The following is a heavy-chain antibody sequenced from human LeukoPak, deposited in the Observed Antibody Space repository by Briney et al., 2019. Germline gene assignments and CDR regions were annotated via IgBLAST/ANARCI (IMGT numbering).Heavy chain of an antibody. D-gene: IGHD2-2*01. CDR2: IRAYNGNT. CDR1: GYTFTSYG. Sequence: ASVKVSCKASGYTFTSYGISWVRQAPGQGLEWMGWIRAYNGNTNYAQKLQGRVTMTTDTSSSTAYMGLRSLRSDDTAVYYCARDCPSSTSCYSYYYGMDGWGQGTTVTVSS. CDR3: ARDCPSSTSCYSYYYGMDG. V-gene: IGHV1-18*01. J-gene: IGHJ6*02.